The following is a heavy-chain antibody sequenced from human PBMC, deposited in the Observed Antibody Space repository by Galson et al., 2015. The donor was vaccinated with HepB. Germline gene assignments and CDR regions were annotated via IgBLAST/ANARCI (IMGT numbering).Heavy chain of an antibody. CDR3: AILVPAAIIPDAFDI. CDR2: ISAYNGNT. Sequence: SVKVSCKASGYTFTSYGISWVRQAPGQGLEWMGWISAYNGNTNYAQKLQGRVTMTTDTSTSTAYMELRSLRSDDTAVYYCAILVPAAIIPDAFDIWGQGTMVTVSS. V-gene: IGHV1-18*01. J-gene: IGHJ3*02. CDR1: GYTFTSYG. D-gene: IGHD2-2*02.